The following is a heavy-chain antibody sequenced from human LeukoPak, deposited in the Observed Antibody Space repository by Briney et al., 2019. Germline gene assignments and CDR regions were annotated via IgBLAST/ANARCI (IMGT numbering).Heavy chain of an antibody. D-gene: IGHD5-18*01. J-gene: IGHJ4*02. CDR1: GGSISSSIYY. V-gene: IGHV4-39*01. CDR3: ARGPHSYGSKTLDY. Sequence: SETLSLTCTVSGGSISSSIYYWGWIRQPPGKGLEWIGSIYYSGSTYDNPSLKSRVTISVDASKNHFSLKLSSVTAADTAVYYCARGPHSYGSKTLDYWGQGTLVTVSS. CDR2: IYYSGST.